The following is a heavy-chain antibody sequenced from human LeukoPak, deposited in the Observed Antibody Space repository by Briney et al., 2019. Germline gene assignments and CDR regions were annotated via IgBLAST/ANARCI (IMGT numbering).Heavy chain of an antibody. CDR1: GGSMNSHY. J-gene: IGHJ4*02. CDR3: ARGGSGYDSSGYLDY. D-gene: IGHD3-22*01. V-gene: IGHV4-59*11. CDR2: IHYSGIV. Sequence: SETLSLTCTVSGGSMNSHYWSWIRQSPGKGLEWIAYIHYSGIVNYNPSLKSRVTTSVDTSKTQFSLKLSSVTAADTAVYYCARGGSGYDSSGYLDYWGQGTLVTVSS.